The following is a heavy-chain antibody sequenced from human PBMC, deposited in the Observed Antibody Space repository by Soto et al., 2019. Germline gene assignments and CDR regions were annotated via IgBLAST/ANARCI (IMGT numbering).Heavy chain of an antibody. D-gene: IGHD5-18*01. CDR2: IIPIFGTA. CDR3: ARATGYSYGELGYYYGMDV. CDR1: GGTFSSYA. J-gene: IGHJ6*02. V-gene: IGHV1-69*13. Sequence: SVKVSCKASGGTFSSYAISWVRQAPGQGLEWMGGIIPIFGTANYAQKFQGRVTITADGSTSTAYMELSSLRSEDTAVYYCARATGYSYGELGYYYGMDVWGQGTTVTSP.